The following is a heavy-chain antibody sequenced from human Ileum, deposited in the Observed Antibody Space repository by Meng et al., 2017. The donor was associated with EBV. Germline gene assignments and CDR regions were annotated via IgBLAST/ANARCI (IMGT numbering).Heavy chain of an antibody. J-gene: IGHJ5*02. CDR2: IWYDGSND. Sequence: QGELVVSGGGVGQPGRSLRLSCTASGFTFNTHAMHWVRPAPGGGLEWVAVIWYDGSNDHYADSVRGRFTISRDNSKNTLYLQMNSLGAEDTAVYYCAREGMASTGARGWIGPWGQGTLVTVSS. D-gene: IGHD6-13*01. CDR1: GFTFNTHA. CDR3: AREGMASTGARGWIGP. V-gene: IGHV3-33*01.